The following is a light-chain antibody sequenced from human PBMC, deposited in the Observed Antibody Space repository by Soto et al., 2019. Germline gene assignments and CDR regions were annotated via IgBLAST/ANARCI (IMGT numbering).Light chain of an antibody. V-gene: IGKV1-9*01. Sequence: DIQLTQSPSFLSASVGDRVTITCRASQGISSYLAWYQQKPGKAPKLLTYAASTLQGGVPSRFSGSGSGTEFTLTISSLQPEDFATYYCQQLNSYPPWTFGQGTKVEIK. CDR1: QGISSY. CDR3: QQLNSYPPWT. CDR2: AAS. J-gene: IGKJ1*01.